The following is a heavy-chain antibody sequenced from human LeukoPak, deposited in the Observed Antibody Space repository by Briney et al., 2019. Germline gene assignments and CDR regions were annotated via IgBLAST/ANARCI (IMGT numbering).Heavy chain of an antibody. V-gene: IGHV3-7*01. D-gene: IGHD6-19*01. Sequence: GGSLRLSCAASGFTFSNYWMTWVRLAPGKGLEWVANIKYDGSEESYVDSVKGRFTISRDNAKNSLYLQMNSLRAEDTAVYYCARDQAVAGLFDYWGQGTLVTVSS. CDR1: GFTFSNYW. J-gene: IGHJ4*02. CDR3: ARDQAVAGLFDY. CDR2: IKYDGSEE.